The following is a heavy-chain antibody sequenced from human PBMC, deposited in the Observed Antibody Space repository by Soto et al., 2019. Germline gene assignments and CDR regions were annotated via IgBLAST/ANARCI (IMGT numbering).Heavy chain of an antibody. J-gene: IGHJ4*02. D-gene: IGHD6-13*01. V-gene: IGHV4-31*03. Sequence: SETLSLTCTVSGGSISSGGYYWSWIRQHPGKGLEWIGYIYYSGSTYYNPSLKSRVTISVDTSKNQFSLKLSSVTAADTAVYYCARESSALGAAAGTVFDYWGQGTLVTVS. CDR3: ARESSALGAAAGTVFDY. CDR2: IYYSGST. CDR1: GGSISSGGYY.